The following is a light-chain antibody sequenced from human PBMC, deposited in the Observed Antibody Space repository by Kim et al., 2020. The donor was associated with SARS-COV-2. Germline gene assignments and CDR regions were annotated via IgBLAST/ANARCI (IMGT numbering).Light chain of an antibody. CDR3: QQYNNWPYT. CDR1: QSVSSN. J-gene: IGKJ2*01. CDR2: GAS. Sequence: EIVMTQSPATLSVSPGERATLSCRASQSVSSNLAWYQQKPGKAPRLLIYGASTRATGIPARFSGSGSGTEFTLTISSLQSEDFAVYYCQQYNNWPYTFGQGTKLE. V-gene: IGKV3-15*01.